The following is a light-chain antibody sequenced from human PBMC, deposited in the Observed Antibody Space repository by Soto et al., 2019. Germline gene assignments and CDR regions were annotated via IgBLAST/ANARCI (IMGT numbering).Light chain of an antibody. CDR1: QSISVF. J-gene: IGKJ1*01. CDR3: QQYNNYDTWT. Sequence: DIQMTQSPSTLSASVGDRVTITCGASQSISVFLAWYQQKPGKAPKVLIWDASSLQRGVPSRFSGSGSGTEFTLTISSLQTDDFANYYCQQYNNYDTWTFGHGTKVDIK. V-gene: IGKV1-5*01. CDR2: DAS.